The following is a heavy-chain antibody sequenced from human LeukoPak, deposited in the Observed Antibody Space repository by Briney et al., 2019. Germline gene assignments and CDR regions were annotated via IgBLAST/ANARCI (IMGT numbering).Heavy chain of an antibody. CDR2: ISYDGSNK. V-gene: IGHV3-30*03. CDR3: ARDWRIAVALGPISN. J-gene: IGHJ4*02. Sequence: GGSLRLSCAASGFTFSSYGMHWVRQAPGKGLEWVAVISYDGSNKYYADSVKGRFTISRDNSKNTLYLQMNSLRAEDTAVYYCARDWRIAVALGPISNWGQGTLVTVSS. D-gene: IGHD6-19*01. CDR1: GFTFSSYG.